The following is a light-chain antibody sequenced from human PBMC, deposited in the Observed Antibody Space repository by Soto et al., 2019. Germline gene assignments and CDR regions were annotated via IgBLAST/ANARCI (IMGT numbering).Light chain of an antibody. V-gene: IGLV2-23*01. CDR2: EGS. Sequence: QSVLTQPASVSGSPGQSITISCTGTSSDVGSYNLVSWYQQHPGKAPKLMIYEGSKRPSGVSNRFSGSKSGNTASLTISGLQAEDEADYYCCSHAGRSSYVFGTGTKATVL. J-gene: IGLJ1*01. CDR1: SSDVGSYNL. CDR3: CSHAGRSSYV.